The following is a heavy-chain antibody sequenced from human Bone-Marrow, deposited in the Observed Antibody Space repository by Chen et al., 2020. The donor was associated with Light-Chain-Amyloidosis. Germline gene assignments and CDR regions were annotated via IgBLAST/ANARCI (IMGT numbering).Heavy chain of an antibody. CDR3: AKDISYDDILPGYPADAFDI. CDR1: GFALWWYA. J-gene: IGHJ3*02. Sequence: EVQLVESGGGLLQRGGSLGLSWAGSGFALWWYAMGWVRQAPGKGLEWVSTISGSGGSRYYGDSVKGRLTISRDNSKNALFLQMNSLRAEDTAVYYCAKDISYDDILPGYPADAFDIWGQGTMVTVSS. CDR2: ISGSGGSR. D-gene: IGHD3-9*01. V-gene: IGHV3-23*04.